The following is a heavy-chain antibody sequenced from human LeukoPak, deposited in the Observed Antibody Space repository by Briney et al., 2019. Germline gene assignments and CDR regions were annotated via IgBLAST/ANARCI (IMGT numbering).Heavy chain of an antibody. D-gene: IGHD3-22*01. V-gene: IGHV4-31*03. Sequence: SETLSLTCTVSGGSISSGGYYWSRIRQHPGKGLEWIGYIYYSGSTYYNPSLKSRVTISVDTSKNQFSLKLSSVTAADTAVYYCARLTHYYDSSGYYDAFDIWGQGTMVTVSS. CDR1: GGSISSGGYY. CDR2: IYYSGST. CDR3: ARLTHYYDSSGYYDAFDI. J-gene: IGHJ3*02.